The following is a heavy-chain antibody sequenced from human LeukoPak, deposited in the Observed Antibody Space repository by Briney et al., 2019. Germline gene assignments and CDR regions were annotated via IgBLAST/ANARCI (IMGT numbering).Heavy chain of an antibody. CDR3: ARWEQQLVRSYYYGMDV. CDR2: INPNSGGT. V-gene: IGHV1-2*02. D-gene: IGHD6-13*01. J-gene: IGHJ6*02. CDR1: GYTFTGYY. Sequence: GASVKGSCKASGYTFTGYYMHWVGQAPGQGLEWMGWINPNSGGTNYAQKFQGRVTMTRDTSISTAYMELSRLRSDDTAVYYCARWEQQLVRSYYYGMDVWGQGTTVTVSS.